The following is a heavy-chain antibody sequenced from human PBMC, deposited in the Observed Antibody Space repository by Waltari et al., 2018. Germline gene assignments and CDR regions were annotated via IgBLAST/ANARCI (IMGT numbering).Heavy chain of an antibody. CDR3: ARDQVGSTFDL. Sequence: QLQLQESGPGLVKPSETLSLTCTVSGGSISSSRYYWGWIRQPPGKGLEWIGSIYYSGSTYYNPSLKSRVTISVDTSKNQFSLKLSSVTAADTAVYYCARDQVGSTFDLWGRGTLVTVSS. CDR1: GGSISSSRYY. J-gene: IGHJ2*01. V-gene: IGHV4-39*07. D-gene: IGHD3-10*01. CDR2: IYYSGST.